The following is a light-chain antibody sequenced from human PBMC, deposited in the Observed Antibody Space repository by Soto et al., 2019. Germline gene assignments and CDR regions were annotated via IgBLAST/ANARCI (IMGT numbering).Light chain of an antibody. CDR1: QSVSRN. CDR2: DAS. Sequence: DIVLTQSPATMSLSPGGRATLSCRACQSVSRNLAWYQQRPGQAPRLLINDASTRAAGIPATFSGSGSGTDFTLTISNLETEDFAVYYCQQRKNWPPVTFGQGTRLEI. V-gene: IGKV3-11*01. J-gene: IGKJ5*01. CDR3: QQRKNWPPVT.